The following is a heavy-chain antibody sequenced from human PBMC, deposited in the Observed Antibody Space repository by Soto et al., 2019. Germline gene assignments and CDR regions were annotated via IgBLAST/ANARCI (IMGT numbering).Heavy chain of an antibody. V-gene: IGHV1-46*01. J-gene: IGHJ6*02. CDR2: INPSGGST. CDR1: GYTFASYY. Sequence: ASVKVSCKASGYTFASYYMHWVRQAPGQGLEWMGIINPSGGSTSYAQKFQGRVTMTRDTSTSTVYMELSSLRSEDTAVYYRASGRTRSSITMIVVVDYGMDVWGQGTTVTVSS. D-gene: IGHD3-22*01. CDR3: ASGRTRSSITMIVVVDYGMDV.